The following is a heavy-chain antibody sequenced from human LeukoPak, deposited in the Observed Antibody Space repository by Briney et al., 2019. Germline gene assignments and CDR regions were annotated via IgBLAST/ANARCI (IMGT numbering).Heavy chain of an antibody. J-gene: IGHJ4*02. Sequence: GGSLRLSCAASGFTFSSYAMSWVRQAPGKGLEWVSVIYSGGSTYYADSVKGRFTISRDNSKNTLYLQMNSLRAEDTAVYYCASEGGIAARPASGPPTFDYWGQGTLVTVSS. CDR2: IYSGGST. D-gene: IGHD6-6*01. CDR1: GFTFSSYA. CDR3: ASEGGIAARPASGPPTFDY. V-gene: IGHV3-53*01.